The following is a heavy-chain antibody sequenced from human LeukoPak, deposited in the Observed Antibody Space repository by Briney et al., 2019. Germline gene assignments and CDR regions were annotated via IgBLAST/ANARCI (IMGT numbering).Heavy chain of an antibody. CDR1: GFTFSSYA. D-gene: IGHD6-19*01. J-gene: IGHJ1*01. CDR3: ARDRASSGWYTAFQH. Sequence: GGSLRLSCAASGFTFSSYAMHWVRQAPGKGLEWVAVISYDGSNKYYADSVKGRFTISRDNSKNTLYLQMNSLRAEDTAVYYCARDRASSGWYTAFQHWGQGTLVTASS. V-gene: IGHV3-30-3*01. CDR2: ISYDGSNK.